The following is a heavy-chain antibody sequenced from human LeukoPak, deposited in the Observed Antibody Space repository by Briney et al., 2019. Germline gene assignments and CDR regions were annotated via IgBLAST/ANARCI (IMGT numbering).Heavy chain of an antibody. CDR3: AKAGLLYSGSYLDCVYPFDY. CDR1: GFTFSSYA. J-gene: IGHJ4*02. Sequence: GGSLRLSCAASGFTFSSYAMSWVRQAPGKGLEWVSLISGGGGSTYYADSVKGRFTISRDNSKNTLYLQVNSLRAEDTAVYYCAKAGLLYSGSYLDCVYPFDYWGQGTLVAVSS. D-gene: IGHD1-26*01. CDR2: ISGGGGST. V-gene: IGHV3-23*01.